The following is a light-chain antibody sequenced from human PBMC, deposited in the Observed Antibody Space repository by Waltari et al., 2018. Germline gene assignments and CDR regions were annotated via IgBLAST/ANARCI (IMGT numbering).Light chain of an antibody. CDR2: WAS. V-gene: IGKV4-1*01. CDR3: QQYYSNSFT. J-gene: IGKJ4*01. CDR1: QSVLYSSNNQNY. Sequence: DIVMTQSPDSLAVSLGERATINCKSSQSVLYSSNNQNYLAWYQQKAGQPPKLLIYWASTRESGVPDRFSGSGSGTDVTLTISSLQAEDVAVYYCQQYYSNSFTFGGGTKVEIK.